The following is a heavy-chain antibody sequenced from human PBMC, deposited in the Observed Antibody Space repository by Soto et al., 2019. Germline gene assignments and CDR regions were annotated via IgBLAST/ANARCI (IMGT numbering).Heavy chain of an antibody. J-gene: IGHJ5*02. V-gene: IGHV4-31*03. CDR2: IYYSGST. D-gene: IGHD6-19*01. CDR3: SRSYGRSGWYAGGWFDP. CDR1: GGSISSGGYY. Sequence: QVQLQESGPGLVRPSQTLSLTCTVSGGSISSGGYYWSWIRQHPGKGLEWIGYIYYSGSTYYNPSPKGRVNLSGRPAKNPFPLKLSFVAAADTAGDCWSRSYGRSGWYAGGWFDPWGQGTLVTVSS.